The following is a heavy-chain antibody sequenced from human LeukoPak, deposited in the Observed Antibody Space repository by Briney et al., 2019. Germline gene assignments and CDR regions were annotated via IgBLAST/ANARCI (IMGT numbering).Heavy chain of an antibody. Sequence: SETLSLTCTVSGGSISSSSYYWGWIRQPPGKGLEWIGSIYYSGSTYYNPSLKSRVTISVDTSKNQFSLKLSSVTAADTAVYYCARDYYDFWSGYSPAINWGQGTLVTVSS. CDR3: ARDYYDFWSGYSPAIN. J-gene: IGHJ4*02. V-gene: IGHV4-39*02. D-gene: IGHD3-3*01. CDR2: IYYSGST. CDR1: GGSISSSSYY.